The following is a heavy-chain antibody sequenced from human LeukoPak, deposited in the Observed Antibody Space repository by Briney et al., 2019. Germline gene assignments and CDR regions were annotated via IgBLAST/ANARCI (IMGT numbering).Heavy chain of an antibody. CDR3: AREMTYTGGWGPFDY. J-gene: IGHJ4*02. CDR1: GGSISGYC. V-gene: IGHV4-59*01. Sequence: SETLSLTCTVSGGSISGYCWDWIRQPPGKGLEWIGYICHSGGTNSNPSLKSRVTLSVDTSKNQFSLRLTSLTAADTAVYFCAREMTYTGGWGPFDYWGPGALLTVSS. CDR2: ICHSGGT. D-gene: IGHD6-19*01.